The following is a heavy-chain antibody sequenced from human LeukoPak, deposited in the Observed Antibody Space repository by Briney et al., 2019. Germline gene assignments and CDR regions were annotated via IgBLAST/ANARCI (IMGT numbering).Heavy chain of an antibody. J-gene: IGHJ4*02. Sequence: GGSLRLSCAASGFTFSDYWMHWVRQVPGKGLVWVARINADGSITNHADSVKGRFTISRGNAENTLYLQMNSLRAEDTAVYYCARNVGWFRFDYWGQGTLVTVSS. V-gene: IGHV3-74*01. CDR1: GFTFSDYW. D-gene: IGHD2-15*01. CDR3: ARNVGWFRFDY. CDR2: INADGSIT.